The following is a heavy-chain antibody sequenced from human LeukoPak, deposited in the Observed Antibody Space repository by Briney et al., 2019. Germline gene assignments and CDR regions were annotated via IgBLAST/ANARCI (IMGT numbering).Heavy chain of an antibody. D-gene: IGHD5-18*01. J-gene: IGHJ6*02. CDR1: GGTFSSYA. Sequence: ASVKVSCKASGGTFSSYAISWVRQAPGQGLEWMGGIIPIFGTANYAQKFQGRVTITVDESTSTAYMELSSLRSEDTAVYYCARSQDTAMVYYYYGMDVWGQGTTVTVSS. V-gene: IGHV1-69*13. CDR3: ARSQDTAMVYYYYGMDV. CDR2: IIPIFGTA.